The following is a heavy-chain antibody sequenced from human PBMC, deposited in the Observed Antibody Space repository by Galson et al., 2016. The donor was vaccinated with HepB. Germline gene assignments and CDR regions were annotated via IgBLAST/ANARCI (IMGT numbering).Heavy chain of an antibody. CDR3: ARDRSDYSNGRYGGTYFDY. Sequence: SLRLSCAASGFTVASNSMNWVRQAPGKGLEWVSVIYAGGSTYYGDSVKGRFTISRDNSNNTLYLQMNSLRAEDTAVYYCARDRSDYSNGRYGGTYFDYWGQGILVTVSS. CDR2: IYAGGST. CDR1: GFTVASNS. V-gene: IGHV3-53*01. J-gene: IGHJ4*02. D-gene: IGHD6-19*01.